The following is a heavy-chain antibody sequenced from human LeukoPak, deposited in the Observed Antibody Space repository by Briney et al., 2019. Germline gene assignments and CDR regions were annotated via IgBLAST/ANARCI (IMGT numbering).Heavy chain of an antibody. Sequence: PGGSPRLSCAASGFTFSSYSMNWVRQAPGKGLEWVSSISSSSSDIYNADSVKGRFTSSRDNAKNSLYLQMNSLRAEDTAVYYCARDSSYYGMDVWGQGTTVTVSS. J-gene: IGHJ6*02. CDR1: GFTFSSYS. CDR3: ARDSSYYGMDV. V-gene: IGHV3-21*01. CDR2: ISSSSSDI.